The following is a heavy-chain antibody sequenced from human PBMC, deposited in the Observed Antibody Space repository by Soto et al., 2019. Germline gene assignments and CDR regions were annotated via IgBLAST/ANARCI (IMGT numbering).Heavy chain of an antibody. V-gene: IGHV4-59*01. J-gene: IGHJ4*02. D-gene: IGHD6-13*01. Sequence: SETLSLTCTVSGGSISSNYWTWIRQPPGKGLEWIGYVYNSGSTNYSPSLKSRVTISEDTSKSQFSLKVNSMTAADTAVYYCARYRREAVAGYTLDNWGQGILVTVSS. CDR1: GGSISSNY. CDR2: VYNSGST. CDR3: ARYRREAVAGYTLDN.